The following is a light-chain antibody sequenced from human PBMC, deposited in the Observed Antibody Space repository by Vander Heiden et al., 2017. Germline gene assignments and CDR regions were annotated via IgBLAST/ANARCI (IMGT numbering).Light chain of an antibody. CDR2: EVS. J-gene: IGLJ2*01. V-gene: IGLV2-23*02. CDR3: CSDAGSSTLMV. CDR1: SSDVGNYNL. Sequence: QSALTQPAYVSGSPGQSITISCTGTSSDVGNYNLVSWYRQNPVKSPQLMIYEVSKRPSGVSKRFSGSKSGNTASLTISGLQAEDEAEYYCCSDAGSSTLMVFGGGTKRTVL.